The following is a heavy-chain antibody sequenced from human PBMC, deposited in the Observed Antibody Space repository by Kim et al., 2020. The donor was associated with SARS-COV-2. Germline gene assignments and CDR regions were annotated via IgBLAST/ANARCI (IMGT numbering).Heavy chain of an antibody. J-gene: IGHJ4*02. V-gene: IGHV1-46*01. CDR1: GYTFTSYY. CDR2: INPSGGST. Sequence: ASVKVSCKASGYTFTSYYMHWVRQAPGQGLGWMGIINPSGGSTSYAQKFQGRVTMTRDTSTSTVYMELSSLRSEDTAVYYCARADWFGRHGVYYFDYWGQGTLVTVSS. D-gene: IGHD3-10*01. CDR3: ARADWFGRHGVYYFDY.